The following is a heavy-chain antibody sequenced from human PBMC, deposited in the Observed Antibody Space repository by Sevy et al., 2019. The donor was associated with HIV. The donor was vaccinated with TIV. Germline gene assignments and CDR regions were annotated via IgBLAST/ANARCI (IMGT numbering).Heavy chain of an antibody. CDR1: GFSFRNAW. CDR3: AAVVGSSDFDY. V-gene: IGHV3-15*01. CDR2: IKSKTDGGTR. D-gene: IGHD1-26*01. J-gene: IGHJ4*02. Sequence: GGSLRLSCAASGFSFRNAWMSWVRQAPGKGLEWVGRIKSKTDGGTRDFAAPVRGRFIISRDDSKNMLYLQMSSLKIEDTAHYYCAAVVGSSDFDYWGRGILVTVSS.